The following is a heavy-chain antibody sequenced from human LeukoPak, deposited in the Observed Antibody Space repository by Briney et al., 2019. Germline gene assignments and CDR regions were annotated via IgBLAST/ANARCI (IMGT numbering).Heavy chain of an antibody. CDR1: GGSISSYY. CDR3: ARGTYGGNSGDTFDI. CDR2: IYTSGST. Sequence: SETLSLTCTVSGGSISSYYWSWIRQPAGKGLEWIGRIYTSGSTNYNPSLKSRVTMSVDTSKNQFSLKLSSVTAADTAVYYCARGTYGGNSGDTFDIWGQGTMVTVSS. V-gene: IGHV4-4*07. D-gene: IGHD4-23*01. J-gene: IGHJ3*02.